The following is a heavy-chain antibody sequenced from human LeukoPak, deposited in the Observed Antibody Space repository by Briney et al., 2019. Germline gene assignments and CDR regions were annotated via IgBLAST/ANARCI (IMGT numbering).Heavy chain of an antibody. J-gene: IGHJ4*02. CDR3: ARERDNLGYCSSTSCYVIDY. Sequence: PGGSLRLSCAASGFTFSSYSMNWVRQAPGKGLEWVSSISSSSSYIYYADSVKGRFTISRDNAKNSLYLQMNSLRAEDTAVYYRARERDNLGYCSSTSCYVIDYWGQGTLVTVSS. V-gene: IGHV3-21*01. CDR2: ISSSSSYI. D-gene: IGHD2-2*01. CDR1: GFTFSSYS.